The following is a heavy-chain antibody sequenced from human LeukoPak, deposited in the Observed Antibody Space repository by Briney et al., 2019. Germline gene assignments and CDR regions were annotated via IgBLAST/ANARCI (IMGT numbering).Heavy chain of an antibody. V-gene: IGHV1-8*03. J-gene: IGHJ4*02. CDR3: ARAGGHYDSSGYYFGVSLYYFDY. CDR2: MNPNSGNT. CDR1: GYTFTVNY. D-gene: IGHD3-22*01. Sequence: GASVKVSCRASGYTFTVNYIHWVRQAPGQGLEWMGWMNPNSGNTGYAQKFQGRVTITRNTSISTAYMELSSLRSEDTAVYYCARAGGHYDSSGYYFGVSLYYFDYWGQGTLVTVSS.